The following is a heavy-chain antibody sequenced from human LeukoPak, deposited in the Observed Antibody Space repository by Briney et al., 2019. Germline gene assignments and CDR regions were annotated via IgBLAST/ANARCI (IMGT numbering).Heavy chain of an antibody. J-gene: IGHJ4*02. V-gene: IGHV5-51*01. Sequence: GESLKISCTGSGYSFTSYWIGWVRQMPGEGLEWIGIIYPGDSDTRYSPSFQGQVTISADKSISTAYLQWSSLKASDTAMYYCARPRYSYAMYYFDYWGQGTLVTVSS. CDR2: IYPGDSDT. CDR3: ARPRYSYAMYYFDY. CDR1: GYSFTSYW. D-gene: IGHD5-18*01.